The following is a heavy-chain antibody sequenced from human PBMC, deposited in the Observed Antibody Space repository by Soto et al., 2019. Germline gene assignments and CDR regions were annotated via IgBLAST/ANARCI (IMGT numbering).Heavy chain of an antibody. J-gene: IGHJ4*02. Sequence: QVQLVQSGTEVKKPGASVKVSCKASGYTFSNFGLSWVRQAPGQGLEWMGWISPSNGQTIYAQNFHGRGTMTTDTSTATAHMELRSLISDDTAVYYCARVIMIFGVANLGSYFDYWGQGTRVTVSA. V-gene: IGHV1-18*01. CDR3: ARVIMIFGVANLGSYFDY. D-gene: IGHD3-3*01. CDR2: ISPSNGQT. CDR1: GYTFSNFG.